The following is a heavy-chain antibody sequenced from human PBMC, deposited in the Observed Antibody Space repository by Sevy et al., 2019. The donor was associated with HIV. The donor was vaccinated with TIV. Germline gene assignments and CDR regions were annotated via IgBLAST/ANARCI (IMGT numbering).Heavy chain of an antibody. CDR1: EYSFTSYW. Sequence: GESLKISCKGSEYSFTSYWIAWVRQMPGKGLEWMGIIYPGDADTRYSPSFQGQVTISADKSISTDYLQWSSLKASDTAMYYYARSQSSGWDLKLTYFDYWGHGTLVTVSS. D-gene: IGHD6-19*01. J-gene: IGHJ4*01. CDR2: IYPGDADT. CDR3: ARSQSSGWDLKLTYFDY. V-gene: IGHV5-51*01.